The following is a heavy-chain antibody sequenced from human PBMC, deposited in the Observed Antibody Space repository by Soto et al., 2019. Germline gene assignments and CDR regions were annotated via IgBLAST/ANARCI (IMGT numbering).Heavy chain of an antibody. D-gene: IGHD3-10*01. CDR1: GFTFSNAW. CDR2: IKSKTDGGTT. Sequence: EVQLVESGGGLVKPGGSLRLSCAASGFTFSNAWMNWVRQAPGKGLEWVGRIKSKTDGGTTDYAAPVKGRFTISRDDSKNTLYLQMNSVKTEDTAVYYCTTDRYYYGSESDYWGQGTLVTVSS. CDR3: TTDRYYYGSESDY. V-gene: IGHV3-15*07. J-gene: IGHJ4*02.